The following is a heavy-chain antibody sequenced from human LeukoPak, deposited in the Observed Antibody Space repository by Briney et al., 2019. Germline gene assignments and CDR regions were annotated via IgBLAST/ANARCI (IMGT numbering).Heavy chain of an antibody. Sequence: PGGSLRLSCAASGFTFSMYSMNWVRQAPGKGLEWVSSITIGSSYRYYADSVKGRFTISRDNAKNSLYLQMNSLRVEDTAVYYCAGTLYNSGWTPLPDVWGQGTTVTVSS. CDR2: ITIGSSYR. CDR3: AGTLYNSGWTPLPDV. V-gene: IGHV3-21*01. CDR1: GFTFSMYS. D-gene: IGHD6-19*01. J-gene: IGHJ6*02.